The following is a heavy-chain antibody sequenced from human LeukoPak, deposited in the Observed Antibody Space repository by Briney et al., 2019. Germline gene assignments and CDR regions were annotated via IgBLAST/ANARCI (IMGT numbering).Heavy chain of an antibody. CDR3: AAATTGTTFFDY. V-gene: IGHV1-2*02. D-gene: IGHD1-1*01. J-gene: IGHJ4*02. Sequence: GASVKVSCKASGYTFSGYYMFWVRQAPGPGLEWIGWINSYSGATNYAQKFQGRVTMTRDTTISTAYMELSSLRSDDTGVYYCAAATTGTTFFDYWGQGTLVTVSS. CDR2: INSYSGAT. CDR1: GYTFSGYY.